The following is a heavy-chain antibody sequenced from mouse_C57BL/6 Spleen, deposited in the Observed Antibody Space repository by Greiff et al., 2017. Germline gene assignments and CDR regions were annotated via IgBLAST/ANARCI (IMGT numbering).Heavy chain of an antibody. V-gene: IGHV1-78*01. J-gene: IGHJ2*01. CDR3: ARMGYYGSSFFDY. Sequence: VQLVESDAELVKPGASVKISCKVSGYTFTDHTIHWMKQRPEQGLEWIGYIYPRDGSTKYNEKFKGKATLTADKSSSTAYMQLNSLTSEDSAVYFCARMGYYGSSFFDYWGQGTTLTVSS. CDR2: IYPRDGST. CDR1: GYTFTDHT. D-gene: IGHD1-1*01.